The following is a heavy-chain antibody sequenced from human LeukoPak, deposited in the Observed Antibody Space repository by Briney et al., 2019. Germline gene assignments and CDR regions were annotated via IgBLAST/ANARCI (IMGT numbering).Heavy chain of an antibody. J-gene: IGHJ4*02. D-gene: IGHD3-16*02. CDR2: ISYDGTNI. CDR3: ASFPRADMGLIILDY. V-gene: IGHV3-30*03. Sequence: GGSLRLSCAASGFTFSSYGMHWVRQTPGKGLEWVAIISYDGTNIYYADSVKGRFTISRDNSKNTVYLQVNSLRAEDTAVYYCASFPRADMGLIILDYWGQGTLVTVSS. CDR1: GFTFSSYG.